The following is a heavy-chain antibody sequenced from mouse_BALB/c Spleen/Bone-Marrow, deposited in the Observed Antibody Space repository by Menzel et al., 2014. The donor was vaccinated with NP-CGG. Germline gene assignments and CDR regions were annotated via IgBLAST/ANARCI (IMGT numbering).Heavy chain of an antibody. CDR1: GYTFTDYN. Sequence: EVQGVESGPELVKPGASVKISCKASGYTFTDYNMHWVKQNHGKSLEWIGYIYPYNGNTGYNQKFKSKATLTVDNSSSTAYMELRSLTSEDSAVYYCARGVYYDYDVWFANWGQGTLVTVSA. V-gene: IGHV1S29*02. CDR3: ARGVYYDYDVWFAN. CDR2: IYPYNGNT. J-gene: IGHJ3*01. D-gene: IGHD2-4*01.